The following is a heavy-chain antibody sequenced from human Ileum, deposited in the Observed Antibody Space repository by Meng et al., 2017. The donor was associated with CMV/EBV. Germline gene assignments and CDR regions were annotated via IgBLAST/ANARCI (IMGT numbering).Heavy chain of an antibody. Sequence: PGMSLRLSCEASGLTFRNYDIHWVRPAPGKGLEWVALIYHDGTNTYYADSVKGRFTVSRDNSKNTLYLQLNSLRAEDTAVYYCTNFDFWGQGTLVTVSS. CDR1: GLTFRNYD. CDR3: TNFDF. V-gene: IGHV3-33*06. J-gene: IGHJ4*02. CDR2: IYHDGTNT.